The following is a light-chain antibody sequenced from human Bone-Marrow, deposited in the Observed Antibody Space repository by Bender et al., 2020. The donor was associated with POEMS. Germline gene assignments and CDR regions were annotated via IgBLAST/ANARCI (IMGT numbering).Light chain of an antibody. J-gene: IGLJ2*01. V-gene: IGLV2-11*01. CDR1: SSDVGVYNS. CDR3: CSFAGSLVV. Sequence: QSALTQPRSVSGSPGQSVTISCTGTSSDVGVYNSVSWYQHHPGKAPKVMIYEVSKRPSGVPDRFSGSKSGNTASLTISGLQAEDEADYYCCSFAGSLVVFGGGTQLTVL. CDR2: EVS.